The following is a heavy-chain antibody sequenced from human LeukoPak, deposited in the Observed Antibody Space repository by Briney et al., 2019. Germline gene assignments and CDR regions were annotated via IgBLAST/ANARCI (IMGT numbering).Heavy chain of an antibody. CDR2: IYSGRST. J-gene: IGHJ5*02. V-gene: IGHV3-53*01. Sequence: GGSLRLSCAASGFTVSSNYMSWVRQAPGKGLEWVSVIYSGRSTYYADSVKGRFTISRDNSKNTLYLQMNSLRAEDTAVYYCARGLYDSSGYAWGQGTLVTVSS. CDR1: GFTVSSNY. D-gene: IGHD3-22*01. CDR3: ARGLYDSSGYA.